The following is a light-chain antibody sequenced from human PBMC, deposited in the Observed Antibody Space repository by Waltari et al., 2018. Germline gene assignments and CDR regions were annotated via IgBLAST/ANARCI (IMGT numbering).Light chain of an antibody. CDR3: SSYTSSSTYV. J-gene: IGLJ1*01. CDR1: SSDVGGYNY. V-gene: IGLV2-14*03. CDR2: DAS. Sequence: QSALTQPASVSGSPGQSITISCTGTSSDVGGYNYVSWYQQHPGKAPKLMIYDASNRPSGVANRFAASTSRNTASRTISGLQAEDEADYYCSSYTSSSTYVFVTGTEVTVL.